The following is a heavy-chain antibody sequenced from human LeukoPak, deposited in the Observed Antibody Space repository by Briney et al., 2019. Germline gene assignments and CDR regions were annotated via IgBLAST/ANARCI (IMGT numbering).Heavy chain of an antibody. CDR3: ATCAPNRYWLAP. CDR2: IDYSGYT. CDR1: NGSISNDY. J-gene: IGHJ5*02. V-gene: IGHV4-59*08. Sequence: SETLSLTCNVSNGSISNDYWLWVRQPPGKGLEWIAYIDYSGYTDYNPSVKSRVTMSIDTSKSQFTLHLRSVSAADTAIYYCATCAPNRYWLAPWGQGILVTVSS.